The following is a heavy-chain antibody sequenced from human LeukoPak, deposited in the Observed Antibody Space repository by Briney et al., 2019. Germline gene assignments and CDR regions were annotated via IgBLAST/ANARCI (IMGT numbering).Heavy chain of an antibody. CDR1: GDSVSSNSAA. CDR3: ARAPIGGWYFDL. D-gene: IGHD2-15*01. Sequence: KTSQTLSLTCAISGDSVSSNSAAWNWIRQSPSRGLEWLGRTYYRSKWSNDYAVSVKSRITINPDTSQNQFSLQLNSLTPEDTAMYYCARAPIGGWYFDLWGRGTLVTVSS. J-gene: IGHJ2*01. CDR2: TYYRSKWSN. V-gene: IGHV6-1*01.